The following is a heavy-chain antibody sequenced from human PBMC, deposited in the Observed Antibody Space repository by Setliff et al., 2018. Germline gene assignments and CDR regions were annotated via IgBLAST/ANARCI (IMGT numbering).Heavy chain of an antibody. CDR3: ARAQTSHYYYYYGMDV. CDR2: IYYSGST. V-gene: IGHV4-39*07. Sequence: SETLSLTCTVSGGSISSSSYYWSWIRQPPGKGLEWIGSIYYSGSTNYNPSLKSRVTISVDTSKNQFSLKLSSVTAADTAVYSCARAQTSHYYYYYGMDVWGQGTTVTVSS. J-gene: IGHJ6*02. CDR1: GGSISSSSYY.